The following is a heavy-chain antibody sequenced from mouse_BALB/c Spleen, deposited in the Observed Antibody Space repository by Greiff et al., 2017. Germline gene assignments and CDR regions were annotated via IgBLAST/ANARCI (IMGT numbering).Heavy chain of an antibody. CDR1: GYTFTSYW. CDR3: ARDGYDPPFAY. CDR2: INPSTGYT. D-gene: IGHD2-2*01. J-gene: IGHJ3*01. Sequence: QVQLQQSGAELAKPGASVKMSCKASGYTFTSYWMHWLKQRPGQGLEWIGYINPSTGYTEYNQKFKDKATLTADKSSSTAYMQLSSLTSEDSAVYYCARDGYDPPFAYWGQGTLVTVSA. V-gene: IGHV1-7*01.